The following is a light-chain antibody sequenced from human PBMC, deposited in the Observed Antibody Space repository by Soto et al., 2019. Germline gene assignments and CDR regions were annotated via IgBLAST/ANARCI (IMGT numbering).Light chain of an antibody. CDR1: QSVSSN. CDR3: QHNSNWPLT. Sequence: EIVMTQSPATLSVSPWERATLSCRASQSVSSNLSWYQQKPGQAPRLLIYGASTRATGIPARFSGSGSGTEFTLTISSLQSEDFAVYYCQHNSNWPLTFGQGTKVEIK. CDR2: GAS. V-gene: IGKV3-15*01. J-gene: IGKJ1*01.